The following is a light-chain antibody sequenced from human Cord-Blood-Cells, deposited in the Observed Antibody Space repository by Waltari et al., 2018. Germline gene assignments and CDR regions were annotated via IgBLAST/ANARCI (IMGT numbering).Light chain of an antibody. CDR3: MQRIEFPYT. CDR1: QRPLDSDYGNTQ. Sequence: DIVLTQTPLSLPVTPGEPASVSCRSSQRPLDSDYGNTQLDWYLQKPGQSPQLLIYTLSDRAAGGPDRFSGSGSGTEFTLKISRVEAEDVGVYYCMQRIEFPYTFGQGTKVEIK. CDR2: TLS. J-gene: IGKJ2*01. V-gene: IGKV2-40*01.